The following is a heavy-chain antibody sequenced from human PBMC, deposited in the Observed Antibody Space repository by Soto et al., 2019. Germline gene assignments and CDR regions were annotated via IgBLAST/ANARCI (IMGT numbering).Heavy chain of an antibody. CDR1: GGTFSSYS. Sequence: ASVKVSCKASGGTFSSYSISWLRQATGQGLEWMGWINPSDGNRNFAQKFEDRVTMTTATSTNTVFLELRSLKSDDTAIYYCARDRLRGYDSSGFYSWGQGTLVTVSS. J-gene: IGHJ4*02. CDR2: INPSDGNR. V-gene: IGHV1-18*01. D-gene: IGHD3-22*01. CDR3: ARDRLRGYDSSGFYS.